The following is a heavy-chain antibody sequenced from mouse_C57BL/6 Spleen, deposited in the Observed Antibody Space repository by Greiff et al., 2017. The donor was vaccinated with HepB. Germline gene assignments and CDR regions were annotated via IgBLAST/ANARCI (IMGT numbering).Heavy chain of an antibody. CDR1: GFTFSDYY. CDR3: ARVDGYYEEIWYFDV. V-gene: IGHV5-16*01. Sequence: VQLVESEGGLVQPGSSMKLSCTASGFTFSDYYMAWVRQVPEKGLEWVANINYDGSSTYYLDSLKSRFIISRDNAKNILYLQMSSLKSEDTATYYCARVDGYYEEIWYFDVWGTGTTVTVSS. CDR2: INYDGSST. J-gene: IGHJ1*03. D-gene: IGHD2-3*01.